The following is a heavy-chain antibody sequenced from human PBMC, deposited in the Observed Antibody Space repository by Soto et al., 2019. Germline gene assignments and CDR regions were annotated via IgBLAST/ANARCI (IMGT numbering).Heavy chain of an antibody. J-gene: IGHJ5*02. D-gene: IGHD2-15*01. CDR1: GYIFIHYG. V-gene: IGHV1-18*04. CDR2: ISVNNGNT. CDR3: ARVGDMVVVGPWFDP. Sequence: QVQLVQSGAEVKKPGASVKVSCKASGYIFIHYGISWVRQAPGQGLEWMGWISVNNGNTNFAQKVQGRVTMTTDTSTSTAYMELRSLRSDDTAVYYCARVGDMVVVGPWFDPWGQGTLVTVSS.